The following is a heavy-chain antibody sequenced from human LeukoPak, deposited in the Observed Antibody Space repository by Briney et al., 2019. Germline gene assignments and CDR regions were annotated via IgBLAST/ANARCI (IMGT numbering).Heavy chain of an antibody. CDR1: GYTFTSYY. V-gene: IGHV1-46*01. Sequence: ASVKVSCKASGYTFTSYYMHWVRQAPGQGLEWMGIINPSGGSTSYAQKFQGRVTMTRDMSTSTVYMELSSLRSEDTAAYYCARDPMGGGFDPWGQGTLVTVSS. CDR3: ARDPMGGGFDP. CDR2: INPSGGST. J-gene: IGHJ5*02. D-gene: IGHD3-10*01.